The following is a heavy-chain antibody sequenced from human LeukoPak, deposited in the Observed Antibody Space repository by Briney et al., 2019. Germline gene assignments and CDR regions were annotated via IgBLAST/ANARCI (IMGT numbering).Heavy chain of an antibody. CDR2: INPNSGGT. J-gene: IGHJ3*02. CDR3: ARQNALYDAFDT. V-gene: IGHV1-2*02. CDR1: GYTFTSYY. D-gene: IGHD2-2*01. Sequence: ASVKVSCKASGYTFTSYYMHWVRQAPGQGLEWMGWINPNSGGTNYAQKFQGRVTMTRDTSISTAYMELSRLRSDDTAVYYCARQNALYDAFDTWGQGTMVTVSS.